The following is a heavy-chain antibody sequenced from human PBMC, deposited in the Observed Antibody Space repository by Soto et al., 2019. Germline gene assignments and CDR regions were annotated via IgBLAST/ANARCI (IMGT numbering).Heavy chain of an antibody. D-gene: IGHD6-13*01. Sequence: GGSLRLSCAASGFTFSSYGMHWVRQAPGKGLEWVAVIWYDGSNKYYADSVKGRFTISRDNSKNTLYLQMNSLRAEDTAVYYCAREQYSSSWYEDGFDYWGQGTLVTVSS. J-gene: IGHJ4*02. CDR1: GFTFSSYG. CDR3: AREQYSSSWYEDGFDY. V-gene: IGHV3-33*01. CDR2: IWYDGSNK.